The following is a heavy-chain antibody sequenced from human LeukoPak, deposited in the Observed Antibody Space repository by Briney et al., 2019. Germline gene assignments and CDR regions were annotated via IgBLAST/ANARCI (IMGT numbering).Heavy chain of an antibody. CDR2: IIPILGIA. Sequence: SVKVSCKASGGTFSSYAISWVRQAPGQGLEWMGRIIPILGIANYAQKFQGRVTITADKSTSTAYMELSSLRSEDTAVYYCARTARGAVANFDYWGQGTLVTVSS. D-gene: IGHD2-21*01. CDR1: GGTFSSYA. CDR3: ARTARGAVANFDY. J-gene: IGHJ4*02. V-gene: IGHV1-69*04.